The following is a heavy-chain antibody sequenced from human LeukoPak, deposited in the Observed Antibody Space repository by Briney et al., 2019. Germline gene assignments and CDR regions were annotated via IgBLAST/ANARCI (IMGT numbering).Heavy chain of an antibody. CDR3: ARDSSSYYFDY. Sequence: HPGGSLRPSCAASGFSVTSNHMNWVRQAPGKGLEWVSIIYTGGTTHYADSLNDRFTISRDDSINTLYLQMNSLRAEDTAVYYCARDSSSYYFDYWGQGTLVTVSS. V-gene: IGHV3-66*01. CDR1: GFSVTSNH. D-gene: IGHD6-6*01. J-gene: IGHJ4*02. CDR2: IYTGGTT.